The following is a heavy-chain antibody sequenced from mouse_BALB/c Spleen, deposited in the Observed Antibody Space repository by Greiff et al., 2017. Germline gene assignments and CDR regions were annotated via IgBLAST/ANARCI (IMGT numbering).Heavy chain of an antibody. CDR2: IDPANGNT. V-gene: IGHV14-3*02. Sequence: VQLQQSGAELVKPGASVKLSCTASGFNIKDTYMHWVKQRPEQGLEWIGRIDPANGNTKYDPKFQGKATITADTSSNTAYLQLSSLTSEDTAVYYCARSGGYDESFAYWGQGTLVTVSA. CDR3: ARSGGYDESFAY. CDR1: GFNIKDTY. D-gene: IGHD2-14*01. J-gene: IGHJ3*01.